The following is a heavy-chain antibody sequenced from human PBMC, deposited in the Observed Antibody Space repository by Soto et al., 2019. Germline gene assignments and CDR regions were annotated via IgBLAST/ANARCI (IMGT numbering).Heavy chain of an antibody. V-gene: IGHV1-69*12. CDR3: ARSLTGNYYYYGMDV. CDR1: GGTFSSYA. Sequence: QVQLVQSGAEVKKPGSSVKVSCKASGGTFSSYAINWVRQAPGQGLEWMGGIIPIFGTADYAQKFQGRVTITADESTSTAYMELSSLRSDDTAVYYCARSLTGNYYYYGMDVWGQGNTVTVSS. J-gene: IGHJ6*02. D-gene: IGHD1-20*01. CDR2: IIPIFGTA.